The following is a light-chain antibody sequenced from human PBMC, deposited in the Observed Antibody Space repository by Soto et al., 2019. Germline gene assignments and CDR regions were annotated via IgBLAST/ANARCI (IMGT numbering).Light chain of an antibody. CDR2: GAS. J-gene: IGKJ1*01. CDR3: QQYGSSQT. V-gene: IGKV3-20*01. CDR1: QSVSSSD. Sequence: MTQSPATLSLYTGGRSTLSCRAIQSVSSSDLAWYQQKPGQAPRLLIYGASSRATGIPDRFSGSGSGTDFTLTISRLEPEDFAVYYCQQYGSSQTFGQGTKVDIK.